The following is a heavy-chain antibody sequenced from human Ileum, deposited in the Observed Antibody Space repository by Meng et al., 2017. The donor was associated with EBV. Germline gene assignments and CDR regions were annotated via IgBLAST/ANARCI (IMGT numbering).Heavy chain of an antibody. D-gene: IGHD1-26*01. CDR1: GYTFTNYG. J-gene: IGHJ4*02. CDR2: ISAYNGNT. CDR3: ARVEVGITSGDY. Sequence: QAQLVQSGXEVKKXXXSVKVPCKASGYTFTNYGITWVRQAPGQGLEWMGWISAYNGNTNYAQTLQGRLTMTTDTSTSTAYMELRSLGSDDTAVYYCARVEVGITSGDYWGQGTLVTVSS. V-gene: IGHV1-18*01.